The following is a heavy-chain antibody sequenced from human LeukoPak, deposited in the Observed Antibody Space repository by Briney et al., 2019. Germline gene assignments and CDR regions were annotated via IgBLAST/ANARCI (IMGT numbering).Heavy chain of an antibody. CDR2: INKDGSDK. D-gene: IGHD4-23*01. J-gene: IGHJ4*02. CDR1: GFTFNMYW. V-gene: IGHV3-7*01. CDR3: ARDAGYGGNSDY. Sequence: GGSLRLSCAASGFTFNMYWMTWVRQAPGQGLESVAYINKDGSDKYYVDSVKGRFTVSRDNAKNSLYLQMNSLRAEDTAVYYCARDAGYGGNSDYWGRGTLVTVSS.